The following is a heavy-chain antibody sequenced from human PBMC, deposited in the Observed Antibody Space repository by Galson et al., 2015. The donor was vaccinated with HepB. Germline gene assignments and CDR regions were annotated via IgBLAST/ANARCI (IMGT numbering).Heavy chain of an antibody. D-gene: IGHD4-23*01. V-gene: IGHV3-48*03. CDR1: GFSFSSHA. Sequence: SLRLSCAASGFSFSSHAMNWVRQTPDKGLEWISYISPDGDSTYYADSVKGRFAIFRDNARNSLYLQMNSLRAEDTAVFYCARDLRHDSRWYSDFDYWGQGILVTVSS. J-gene: IGHJ4*02. CDR2: ISPDGDST. CDR3: ARDLRHDSRWYSDFDY.